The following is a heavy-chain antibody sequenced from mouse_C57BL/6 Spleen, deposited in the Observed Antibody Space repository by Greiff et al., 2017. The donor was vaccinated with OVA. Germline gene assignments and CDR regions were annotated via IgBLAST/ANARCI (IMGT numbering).Heavy chain of an antibody. J-gene: IGHJ2*01. V-gene: IGHV2-9-1*01. CDR1: GFSLTSYA. CDR3: ARAPSTTVVAGDYFDY. D-gene: IGHD1-1*01. CDR2: IWTGGGT. Sequence: VKLMESGPGLVAPSQSLSITCTVSGFSLTSYAISWVRQPPGKGLEWLGVIWTGGGTNYNSALKSRLSISKDNSKSQVFLKMNSLQTDDTARYYCARAPSTTVVAGDYFDYWGQGTTLTVSS.